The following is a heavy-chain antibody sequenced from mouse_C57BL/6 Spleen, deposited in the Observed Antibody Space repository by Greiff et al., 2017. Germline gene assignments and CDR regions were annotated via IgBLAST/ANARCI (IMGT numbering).Heavy chain of an antibody. J-gene: IGHJ2*01. CDR2: ISSGGDYI. D-gene: IGHD4-1*01. V-gene: IGHV5-9-1*02. Sequence: EVQLVESGEGLVKPGGSLKLSCAASGFTFSSYAMSWVRQTPEKRLEWVAYISSGGDYIYYADTVQGRFTISRDNARNTLYLQMSSLKSEDTAMYDGTSEGGGLGLLFDYWGQGTTLTVSS. CDR1: GFTFSSYA. CDR3: TSEGGGLGLLFDY.